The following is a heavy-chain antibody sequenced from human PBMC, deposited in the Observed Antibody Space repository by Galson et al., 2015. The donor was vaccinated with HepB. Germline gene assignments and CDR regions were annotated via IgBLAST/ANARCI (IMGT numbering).Heavy chain of an antibody. J-gene: IGHJ6*02. Sequence: SVKVSCKASGYTFTSYAMHWVRQAPGQRLEWMGWINAGNGNTKYSQKFQGRVTITRDTSASTAYMELSSLRSEDTAVYYCARVLAAAGDYYHYYYGMDVWGQGTTVTVSS. CDR2: INAGNGNT. CDR3: ARVLAAAGDYYHYYYGMDV. V-gene: IGHV1-3*01. CDR1: GYTFTSYA. D-gene: IGHD6-13*01.